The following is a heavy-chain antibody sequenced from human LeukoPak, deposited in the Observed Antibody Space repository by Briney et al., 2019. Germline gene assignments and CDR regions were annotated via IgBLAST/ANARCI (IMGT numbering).Heavy chain of an antibody. CDR2: ISGSGGST. Sequence: TGGSLRLSCAASGFTFSSYWMTWVRQAPGKGLEWVSGISGSGGSTYYADSVKGRFTISRDNSKNTLYLQMNSLRAEDTALYYCAKGFYSIDYWGQGTLVTVSS. V-gene: IGHV3-23*01. D-gene: IGHD1-26*01. J-gene: IGHJ4*02. CDR3: AKGFYSIDY. CDR1: GFTFSSYW.